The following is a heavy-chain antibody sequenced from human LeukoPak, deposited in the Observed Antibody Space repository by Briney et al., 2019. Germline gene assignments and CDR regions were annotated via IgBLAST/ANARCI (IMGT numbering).Heavy chain of an antibody. V-gene: IGHV1-2*02. CDR2: INPNTGET. Sequence: ASVKVSCKTSGYTFTGHYMYWVRQAPGQGPEWMGWINPNTGETDYAQKFQGRDTMTRDTSINTAYMDLSSLTSDDTAIYYCARVTGSRVDPWGQGTLVSVSS. CDR3: ARVTGSRVDP. CDR1: GYTFTGHY. J-gene: IGHJ5*02.